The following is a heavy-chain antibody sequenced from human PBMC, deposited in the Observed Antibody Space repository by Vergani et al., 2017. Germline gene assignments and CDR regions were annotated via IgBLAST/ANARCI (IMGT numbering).Heavy chain of an antibody. D-gene: IGHD1/OR15-1a*01. CDR2: ISSTSRTI. J-gene: IGHJ4*02. Sequence: EVQLVESGGDLVQPGGSLRLSCAASGFTFSNYAMNWVRRAPGKGLEWVSHISSTSRTIYYAASVKGRFTISRDNAKNSLYLQMHSLRDDDTARYYCARDVGNNVDFWGQGTLVTVSS. CDR1: GFTFSNYA. V-gene: IGHV3-48*02. CDR3: ARDVGNNVDF.